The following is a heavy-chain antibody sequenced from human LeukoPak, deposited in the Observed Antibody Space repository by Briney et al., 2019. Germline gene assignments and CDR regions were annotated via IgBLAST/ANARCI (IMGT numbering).Heavy chain of an antibody. V-gene: IGHV1-69*06. Sequence: ASVKVCCTAAGATFGSNAISWERQAPGPGLELMGGTIPIFGTANYAQKFQGRVTITADKSTSTAYMELSSLRSEGTAVYYCARGPYYDILTGWNGMDVWGKGTTVTVSS. CDR2: TIPIFGTA. D-gene: IGHD3-9*01. J-gene: IGHJ6*04. CDR3: ARGPYYDILTGWNGMDV. CDR1: GATFGSNA.